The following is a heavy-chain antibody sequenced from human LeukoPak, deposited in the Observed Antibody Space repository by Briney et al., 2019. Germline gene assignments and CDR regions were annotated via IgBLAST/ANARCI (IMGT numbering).Heavy chain of an antibody. CDR1: GFTFSSYW. V-gene: IGHV3-7*01. J-gene: IGHJ4*02. CDR3: ATILTGSPVDS. D-gene: IGHD3-9*01. Sequence: GGSLRLSCAASGFTFSSYWMSWVRQAPGKGLEWVANIKEDGSEKNYVDSVKGRFTISRDNAKNSLFLQMNSLRAEDTAVYYCATILTGSPVDSWGRGTLVTVSS. CDR2: IKEDGSEK.